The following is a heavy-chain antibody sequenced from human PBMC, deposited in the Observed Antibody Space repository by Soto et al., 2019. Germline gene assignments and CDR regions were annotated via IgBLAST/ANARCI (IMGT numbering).Heavy chain of an antibody. CDR2: ISAYNGNT. D-gene: IGHD3-3*01. J-gene: IGHJ5*02. CDR3: ARDRVVVPGGFDP. CDR1: GYTFGSYG. Sequence: QVQLVQSGAEVKKPGASVKVSCKASGYTFGSYGMTWVRQAPGQGLEWMGWISAYNGNTDYAQKFQGRVTLTTDTSTDTAYMELRCLRPDDTAVYYSARDRVVVPGGFDPWGQGTLVTVSS. V-gene: IGHV1-18*01.